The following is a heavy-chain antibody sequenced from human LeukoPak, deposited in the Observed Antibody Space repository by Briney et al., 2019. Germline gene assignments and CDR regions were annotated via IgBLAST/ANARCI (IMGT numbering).Heavy chain of an antibody. V-gene: IGHV3-33*03. CDR3: AKGGHCTSTSCYYFDS. Sequence: GSSLRLSCAASGFTFSNSDMHWVRQAPGKGLEWVAVIWDNGNNKYYGDSVNGRFTISRDNSKNTLRLQMNSLRPEDSAIYYCAKGGHCTSTSCYYFDSWGQGALVTVSA. CDR1: GFTFSNSD. D-gene: IGHD2-2*01. J-gene: IGHJ4*02. CDR2: IWDNGNNK.